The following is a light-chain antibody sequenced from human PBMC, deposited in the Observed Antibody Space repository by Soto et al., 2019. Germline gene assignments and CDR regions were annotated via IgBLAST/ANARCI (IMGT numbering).Light chain of an antibody. J-gene: IGKJ2*01. CDR3: QQRSNWPHT. CDR1: QSVSSY. V-gene: IGKV3-11*01. CDR2: DAS. Sequence: EIVSTQSPATLSLSPGERATLSCRASQSVSSYLAWYQQKPVQAPRLLIYDASKRATGIPARFSGSGSGTDFTLTISSLEPEDSAVYYCQQRSNWPHTFGQGTKLESK.